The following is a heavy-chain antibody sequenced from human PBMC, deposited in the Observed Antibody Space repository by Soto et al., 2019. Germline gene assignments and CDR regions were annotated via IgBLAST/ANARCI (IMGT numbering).Heavy chain of an antibody. CDR3: AKKVPGSNPLDS. D-gene: IGHD1-1*01. V-gene: IGHV1-3*01. CDR2: INAGNGNT. J-gene: IGHJ4*02. CDR1: GNTFTNYA. Sequence: GASVKVSCKASGNTFTNYAIHWVRQAPGQRLEWMGWINAGNGNTKYSQNFQGRVTISRDNSKNTLYLQMNSLRVEDTAVYYCAKKVPGSNPLDSWGQGALVTVSS.